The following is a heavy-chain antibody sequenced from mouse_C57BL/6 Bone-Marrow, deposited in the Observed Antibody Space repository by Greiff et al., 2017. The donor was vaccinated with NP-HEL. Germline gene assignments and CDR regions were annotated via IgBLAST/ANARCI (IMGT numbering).Heavy chain of an antibody. CDR1: GYSITSGYY. D-gene: IGHD2-1*01. J-gene: IGHJ1*03. CDR2: ISYDGSN. Sequence: EVQLQQSGPGLVKPSQSLSLTCSVTGYSITSGYYWNWIRQFPGNKLEWMGYISYDGSNNYNPSLKNRISITRDTSKNQFFLKLNSVTTEDTATYYCANYGNYDWYFDVWGTGTTVTVSS. V-gene: IGHV3-6*01. CDR3: ANYGNYDWYFDV.